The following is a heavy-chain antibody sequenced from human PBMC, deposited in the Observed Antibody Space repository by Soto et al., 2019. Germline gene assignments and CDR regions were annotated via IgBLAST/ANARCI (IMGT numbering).Heavy chain of an antibody. CDR1: GYSFTSYW. Sequence: EVQLVQSGAEVKKPGESLRISCKGSGYSFTSYWISWVRQMPGKGLEWMGRIDPSDSYTNYSPSFQGHVTISADKSISTAYLQWSSLKASDTAMYYCARVWSGYYGGVGTYYYYYGMDVWGQGTTVTVSS. CDR2: IDPSDSYT. J-gene: IGHJ6*02. V-gene: IGHV5-10-1*03. CDR3: ARVWSGYYGGVGTYYYYYGMDV. D-gene: IGHD3-3*01.